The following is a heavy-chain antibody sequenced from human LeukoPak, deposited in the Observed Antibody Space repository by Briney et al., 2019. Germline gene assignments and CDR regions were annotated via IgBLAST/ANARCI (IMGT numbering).Heavy chain of an antibody. Sequence: GGSLRLSCAASGFTFSTYSMNWVRQTPGKGLEWVSSISSSSTYIYYADSVKGRFTISRDNAKNSLYLQMSSLRVEDTAVYYCAREPTAMILWGQGTLVTVSS. V-gene: IGHV3-21*01. CDR2: ISSSSTYI. CDR3: AREPTAMIL. D-gene: IGHD5-18*01. J-gene: IGHJ4*02. CDR1: GFTFSTYS.